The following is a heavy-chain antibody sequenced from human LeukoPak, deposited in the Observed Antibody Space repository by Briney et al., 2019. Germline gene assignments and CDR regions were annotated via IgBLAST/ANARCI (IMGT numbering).Heavy chain of an antibody. D-gene: IGHD5-18*01. J-gene: IGHJ4*02. V-gene: IGHV3-48*04. Sequence: GGSLRLSCAASGFTSSSYSMNWVRQAPGKGLEWVSYISSSSSTIYYADSVKGRFTISRDNAKNSLYLQMNSLRAEDTAVYYCARGRGYSYGFCWGQGTLVTVSS. CDR2: ISSSSSTI. CDR3: ARGRGYSYGFC. CDR1: GFTSSSYS.